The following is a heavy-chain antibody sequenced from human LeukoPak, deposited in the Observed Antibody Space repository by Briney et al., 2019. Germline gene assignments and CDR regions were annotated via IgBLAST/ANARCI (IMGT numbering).Heavy chain of an antibody. J-gene: IGHJ3*02. CDR1: GFTLSSYQ. CDR3: ARTMIDGFDI. V-gene: IGHV3-48*03. Sequence: PGGSLRLSCAVSGFTLSSYQMNWVRQAPGKGLEWVSYISSSGTTIRYADSVKGRLTISRDNANNSLYLQMNSLRAEDTAVYYCARTMIDGFDIWGQGTMVTVSS. CDR2: ISSSGTTI. D-gene: IGHD3-22*01.